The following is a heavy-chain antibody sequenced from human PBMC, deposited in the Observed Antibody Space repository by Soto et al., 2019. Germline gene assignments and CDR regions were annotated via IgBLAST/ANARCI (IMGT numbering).Heavy chain of an antibody. D-gene: IGHD6-19*01. J-gene: IGHJ6*02. CDR3: ARDLFSAVAGHYYYYYGMDV. Sequence: SQTLSLTCAISGDSVSSNSAAWNWIRQSPSRGLEWLGRTYYRSKWYNDYAVSVKSRITINPDTSKNQFSLQLNSVTPEDTAVYYCARDLFSAVAGHYYYYYGMDVWGQGPTVTVSS. CDR2: TYYRSKWYN. CDR1: GDSVSSNSAA. V-gene: IGHV6-1*01.